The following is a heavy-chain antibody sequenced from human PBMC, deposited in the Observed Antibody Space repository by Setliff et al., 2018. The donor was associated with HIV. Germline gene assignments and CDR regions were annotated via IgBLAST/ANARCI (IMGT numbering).Heavy chain of an antibody. J-gene: IGHJ4*02. D-gene: IGHD3-10*01. CDR3: ARLPISMVRGVISYFDY. V-gene: IGHV4-39*01. CDR2: IYYSGRT. Sequence: SETLSLTCTVSGGSISSSSHYWGWIRQPPGKGLEWIGSIYYSGRTYYNPSLKSRVTISVDTSTNQFSLKLSSVTAADTAVYYCARLPISMVRGVISYFDYWGQGTLVTVSS. CDR1: GGSISSSSHY.